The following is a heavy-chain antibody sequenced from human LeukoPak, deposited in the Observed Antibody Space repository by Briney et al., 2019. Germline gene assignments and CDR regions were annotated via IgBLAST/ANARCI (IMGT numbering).Heavy chain of an antibody. J-gene: IGHJ6*02. CDR2: IGTAGDT. D-gene: IGHD6-13*01. V-gene: IGHV3-13*04. CDR1: GFTFSSYD. CDR3: ARAKLSSSWYGGYNYYGMDV. Sequence: GGSLRLSCAASGFTFSSYDMHWVRQATGKCLEWVSAIGTAGDTYYPGSVKGRFTISRENAKNSLYLQMNSLRAGDTAVYYCARAKLSSSWYGGYNYYGMDVWGQGTTVTVSS.